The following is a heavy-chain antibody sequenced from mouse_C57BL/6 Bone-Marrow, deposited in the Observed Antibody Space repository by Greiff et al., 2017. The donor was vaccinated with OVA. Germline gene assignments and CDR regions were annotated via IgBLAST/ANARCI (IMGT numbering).Heavy chain of an antibody. CDR3: TRGYSNYYAMDY. CDR2: IDPETGGT. D-gene: IGHD2-5*01. J-gene: IGHJ4*01. Sequence: QVQLQQSGAELVRPGASVTLSCKASGYTFTDYDMHWVKQTPVNGLEWIGAIDPETGGTAYHQKFKGKAILSADKSSSTAYMELRSLTSEDSAVYYCTRGYSNYYAMDYWGQGTAVTVSS. V-gene: IGHV1-15*01. CDR1: GYTFTDYD.